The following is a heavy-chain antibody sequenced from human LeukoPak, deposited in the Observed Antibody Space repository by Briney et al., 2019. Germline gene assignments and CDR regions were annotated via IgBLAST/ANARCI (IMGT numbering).Heavy chain of an antibody. D-gene: IGHD4-17*01. CDR1: GGSISSYY. V-gene: IGHV4-59*01. Sequence: SETLSLTCTVSGGSISSYYWSWIRLPPRQGLEWIGYFYHSGSTNSNPSLMSRVTISADTSQNRFSLKLTYGTAADTAVYYCARGRDYVSVYYWGQGTLVTVSS. CDR2: FYHSGST. CDR3: ARGRDYVSVYY. J-gene: IGHJ4*02.